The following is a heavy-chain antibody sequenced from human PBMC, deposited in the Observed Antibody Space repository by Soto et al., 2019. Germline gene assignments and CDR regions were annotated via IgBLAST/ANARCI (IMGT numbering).Heavy chain of an antibody. CDR1: GGSISSYY. V-gene: IGHV4-59*01. D-gene: IGHD5-18*01. Sequence: QVQLQESGPGLVKPSETLSLTYTVSGGSISSYYWSWIRQPPGKGLEWIGYIYYSGSTNYNPSLKSRVTISVDTSKNQFSLKLSSVTAADTAVYYCARDRIQLWDNSRVFDYWGQGTLVTVSS. J-gene: IGHJ4*02. CDR3: ARDRIQLWDNSRVFDY. CDR2: IYYSGST.